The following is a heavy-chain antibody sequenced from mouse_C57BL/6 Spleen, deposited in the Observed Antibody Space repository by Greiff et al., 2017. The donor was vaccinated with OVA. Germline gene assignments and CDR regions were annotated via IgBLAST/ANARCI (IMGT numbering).Heavy chain of an antibody. CDR3: ARWPDYGSSYGFAY. Sequence: EVQLQQSGPELVKPGASVKISCKASGYTFTDYYMNWVKQSHGKSLEWIGDINPNNGGTSYNQKFKGKATLTVDKSSSTAYMELRSLTSEDSAVYYGARWPDYGSSYGFAYWGQGTLVTVSA. CDR1: GYTFTDYY. CDR2: INPNNGGT. V-gene: IGHV1-26*01. J-gene: IGHJ3*01. D-gene: IGHD1-1*01.